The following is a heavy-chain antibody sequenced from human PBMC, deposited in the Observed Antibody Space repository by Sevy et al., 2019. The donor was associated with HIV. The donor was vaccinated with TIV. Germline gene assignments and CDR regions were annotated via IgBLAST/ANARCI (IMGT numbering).Heavy chain of an antibody. Sequence: ASVKVSCKASGGTFSSYAISWVRQAPGQGLEWMGGIIPIFGTANYAQKFQGRVTITPDESTSTAYMELSSLRSEDTAVYYCARDGGAYSSSWYYWGQGTLVTVSS. D-gene: IGHD6-13*01. V-gene: IGHV1-69*13. CDR3: ARDGGAYSSSWYY. CDR1: GGTFSSYA. J-gene: IGHJ4*02. CDR2: IIPIFGTA.